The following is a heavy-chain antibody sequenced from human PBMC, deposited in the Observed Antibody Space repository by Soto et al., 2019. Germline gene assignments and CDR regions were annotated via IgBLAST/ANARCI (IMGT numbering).Heavy chain of an antibody. D-gene: IGHD4-17*01. CDR3: ARDQVTTGPPFDY. CDR2: ISSSSSTI. V-gene: IGHV3-48*01. J-gene: IGHJ4*02. CDR1: GFTFSSYS. Sequence: GGSLRLSCAASGFTFSSYSMNWVRQAPGKGLEWVSYISSSSSTIYYADSVKGRFTISRDNAKNSLYLQMNSLRAEDTAVYYCARDQVTTGPPFDYWGQGTLVTVSS.